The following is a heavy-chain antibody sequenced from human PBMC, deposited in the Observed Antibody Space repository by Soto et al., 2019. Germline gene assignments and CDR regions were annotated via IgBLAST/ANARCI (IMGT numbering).Heavy chain of an antibody. D-gene: IGHD3-22*01. V-gene: IGHV1-69*01. Sequence: QVQLVQSGAEVKKPGSSVKVSCKASGGTFSSYAISWVRQAPGQGLEWMGGIIPIFGTANYAQKFQGRVTITADESTSTDYMELSSLRSEDTAVYYCAREKNGVSGYYLYYWGQGTLVTVSS. CDR2: IIPIFGTA. CDR1: GGTFSSYA. J-gene: IGHJ4*02. CDR3: AREKNGVSGYYLYY.